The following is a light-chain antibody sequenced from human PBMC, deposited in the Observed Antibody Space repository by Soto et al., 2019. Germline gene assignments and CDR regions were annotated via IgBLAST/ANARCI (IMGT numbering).Light chain of an antibody. CDR2: VVS. V-gene: IGLV2-14*01. CDR1: SSDVGGYDY. CDR3: SSYRSGGSFV. Sequence: QSALAQPTSVSGSPGQSIAISCTGTSSDVGGYDYVSWHQQHPGKAPKVLISVVSNRPSVVSNRFSGSKSGNTASLTISGLQAEDEADYYCSSYRSGGSFVFGSGTKLTVL. J-gene: IGLJ1*01.